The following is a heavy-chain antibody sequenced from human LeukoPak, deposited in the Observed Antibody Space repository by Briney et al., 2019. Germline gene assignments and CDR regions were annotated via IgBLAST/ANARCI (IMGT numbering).Heavy chain of an antibody. Sequence: GGSLRLSCAASGFTFSSYAMSWVRQAPGKGLEYVSAISSNGGSTYYANSVKGRFTISRDNSKNTLYLQMGSLRAEDMAVYYCARGRGDIVVVPAANELDYWGQGTLVTVSS. CDR2: ISSNGGST. D-gene: IGHD2-2*01. V-gene: IGHV3-64*01. J-gene: IGHJ4*02. CDR3: ARGRGDIVVVPAANELDY. CDR1: GFTFSSYA.